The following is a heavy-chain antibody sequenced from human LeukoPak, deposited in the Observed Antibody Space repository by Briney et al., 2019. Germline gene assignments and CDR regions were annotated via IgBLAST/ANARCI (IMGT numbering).Heavy chain of an antibody. CDR1: GDSTSSSNYC. CDR3: ARGGIYYHFDY. CDR2: IYYSGNT. Sequence: PSETLSLTCTVSGDSTSSSNYCWGWIRQPPGKGLEWIASIYYSGNTYYKPSLKSRVTISVDTSKNQFSLKLSSVTAADTAVYFCARGGIYYHFDYWGQGTLVTVSS. D-gene: IGHD1-26*01. V-gene: IGHV4-39*01. J-gene: IGHJ4*02.